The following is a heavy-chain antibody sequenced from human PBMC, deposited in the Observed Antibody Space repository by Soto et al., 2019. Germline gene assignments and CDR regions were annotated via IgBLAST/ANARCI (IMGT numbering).Heavy chain of an antibody. CDR3: ARVLVTRPYNYLGMAV. Sequence: SEKLCLPNSGSGGTIRRGYNFGCWIRQSKGKGLEWIGYISSIGSTYYNPSLKSRVSVSRDTSKNQFSLKLSSVTTTDTAVYYCARVLVTRPYNYLGMAVWCQWPTIT. V-gene: IGHV4-30-4*01. CDR1: GGTIRRGYNF. J-gene: IGHJ6*02. D-gene: IGHD1-1*01. CDR2: ISSIGST.